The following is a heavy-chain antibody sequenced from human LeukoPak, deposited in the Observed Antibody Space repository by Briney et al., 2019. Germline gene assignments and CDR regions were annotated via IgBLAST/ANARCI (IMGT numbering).Heavy chain of an antibody. CDR1: GFTFSSYA. CDR2: ISYDGSNK. CDR3: ARVATYYYYGMDV. V-gene: IGHV3-30*04. Sequence: PGGPLRLSCAASGFTFSSYAMHWVRQAPGKGLEWVAVISYDGSNKYYADSVKGRFTISRDNSKNTLYLQMNSLRAEDTAVYYCARVATYYYYGMDVWGQGTTVTVSS. J-gene: IGHJ6*02.